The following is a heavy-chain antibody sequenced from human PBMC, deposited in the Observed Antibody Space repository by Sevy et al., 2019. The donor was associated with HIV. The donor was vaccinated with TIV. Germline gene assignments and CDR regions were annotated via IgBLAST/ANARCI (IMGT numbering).Heavy chain of an antibody. CDR3: AKRKGLRYYYYGIDV. Sequence: GGSLRLSCAASGFTFSSYGMQWVRQAPGKGLEWVAAISYDGSNQYYADSVKGRFTISRDNSKNTLYLQMNSLRPEDTAVYYCAKRKGLRYYYYGIDVWGQGTTVTVSS. CDR1: GFTFSSYG. CDR2: ISYDGSNQ. D-gene: IGHD3-16*01. V-gene: IGHV3-30*18. J-gene: IGHJ6*02.